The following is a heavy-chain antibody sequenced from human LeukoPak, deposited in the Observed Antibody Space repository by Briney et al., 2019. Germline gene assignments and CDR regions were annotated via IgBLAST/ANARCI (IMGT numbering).Heavy chain of an antibody. CDR1: GGSISSYY. Sequence: SETLSLTCTVSGGSISSYYWSWIRQPAGEGLEWIGRIYTSGSTNYNPSLKSRVTMSVDTSKNQFSLKLSSVTAADTAVYYCARTDYDNKWRVWWYFDLWGRGTLVTVSS. CDR2: IYTSGST. CDR3: ARTDYDNKWRVWWYFDL. D-gene: IGHD3-22*01. J-gene: IGHJ2*01. V-gene: IGHV4-4*07.